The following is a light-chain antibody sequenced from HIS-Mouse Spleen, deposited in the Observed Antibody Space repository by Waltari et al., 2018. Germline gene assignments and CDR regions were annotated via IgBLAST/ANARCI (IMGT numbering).Light chain of an antibody. Sequence: QSALTLPPYVSRLPRQAFTIPVAATSGAVGGYTYVPGYQQQPGKAPKLMNYDVSNRPSGVSNRFSGSKSGNTASLTISGLHAEDEADYYCSSYTSSSTLVFGGGTKLTVL. J-gene: IGLJ2*01. CDR1: SGAVGGYTY. V-gene: IGLV2-14*03. CDR2: DVS. CDR3: SSYTSSSTLV.